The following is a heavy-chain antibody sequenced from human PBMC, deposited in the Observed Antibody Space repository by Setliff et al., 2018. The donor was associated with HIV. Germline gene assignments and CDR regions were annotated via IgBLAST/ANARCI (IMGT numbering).Heavy chain of an antibody. CDR2: ISYDGSNK. Sequence: SLRLSCAASGFTFSSFPMHWVRQAPGKGLEWVAVISYDGSNKYYADSVKGRFTTSRDNSKNTLYLQMNSLRAEDTAVYYCARDRGAVAGHNWFDPWGQGTLVTVSS. V-gene: IGHV3-30*04. D-gene: IGHD6-19*01. CDR1: GFTFSSFP. J-gene: IGHJ5*02. CDR3: ARDRGAVAGHNWFDP.